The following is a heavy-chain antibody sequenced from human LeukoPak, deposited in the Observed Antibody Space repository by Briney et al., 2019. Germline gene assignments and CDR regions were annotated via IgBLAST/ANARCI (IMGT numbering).Heavy chain of an antibody. J-gene: IGHJ4*02. Sequence: SGPTLVNPTPTLTLTCTFFGFSLSTSGMCVSWIRQPPGKALEWLARIAWDDDKYYSTSLKTRLTISKDTPKNHVVLTKTNMDPVDTATYYYARMMDRYSSGSYDDWGQGTLVTVSS. V-gene: IGHV2-70*11. CDR2: IAWDDDK. D-gene: IGHD3-10*01. CDR1: GFSLSTSGMC. CDR3: ARMMDRYSSGSYDD.